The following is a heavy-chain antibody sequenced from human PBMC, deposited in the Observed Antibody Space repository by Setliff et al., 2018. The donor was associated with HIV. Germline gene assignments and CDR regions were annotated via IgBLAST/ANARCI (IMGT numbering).Heavy chain of an antibody. J-gene: IGHJ4*02. V-gene: IGHV4-39*01. CDR2: MYYRGTT. D-gene: IGHD6-13*01. CDR3: ARLHYWRMAADDY. Sequence: SETLSLTCAVSGGSFSAYYWGWIRQPPGKGLEWIGTMYYRGTTYNNPSLKSRVTFSADTSKNQFSLRLSSVTAADTAVYYCARLHYWRMAADDYWGQGTLVTVSS. CDR1: GGSFSAYY.